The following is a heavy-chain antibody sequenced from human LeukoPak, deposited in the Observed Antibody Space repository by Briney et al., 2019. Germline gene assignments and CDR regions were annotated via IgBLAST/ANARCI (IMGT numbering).Heavy chain of an antibody. J-gene: IGHJ4*02. CDR3: ARTYYYYDSSGPLDY. D-gene: IGHD3-22*01. V-gene: IGHV1-18*01. CDR2: ISAYNSNT. CDR1: GYTFTSYG. Sequence: GASVKVSCKASGYTFTSYGISWVRQAPGQGLEWMGWISAYNSNTNYAQKLQGRVTMTTDTSTSTAYMELRSLRSDDTAVYYCARTYYYYDSSGPLDYWGQGTLVTVSS.